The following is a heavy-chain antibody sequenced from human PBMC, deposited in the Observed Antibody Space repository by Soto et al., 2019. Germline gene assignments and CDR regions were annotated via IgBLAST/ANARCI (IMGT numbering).Heavy chain of an antibody. CDR1: GGSFSGYY. CDR2: INHSGST. Sequence: SETLSLTCAVYGGSFSGYYWSWIRQPPGKGLEWIGEINHSGSTNYNPSLKSRVTISVDTSKNQFSLKLSSVTAADTAVYYCARGGTMVRGRAPYYYLDVWGKGTTVTVSS. V-gene: IGHV4-34*01. J-gene: IGHJ6*03. CDR3: ARGGTMVRGRAPYYYLDV. D-gene: IGHD3-10*01.